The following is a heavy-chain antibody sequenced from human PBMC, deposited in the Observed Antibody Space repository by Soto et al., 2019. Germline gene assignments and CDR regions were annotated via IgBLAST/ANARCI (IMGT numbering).Heavy chain of an antibody. CDR2: IKQDGSEK. D-gene: IGHD6-6*01. J-gene: IGHJ5*02. CDR1: GFPFSRYW. CDR3: GRDLPSISGRPGGWFDP. V-gene: IGHV3-7*01. Sequence: GGSLRLSCAAFGFPFSRYWMSWVRQAPGKGLEWVANIKQDGSEKSYVDSVRGRFSISRDNAKNSLYLQMNSLRVEDTAVYFCGRDLPSISGRPGGWFDPWGQGTLVTVSS.